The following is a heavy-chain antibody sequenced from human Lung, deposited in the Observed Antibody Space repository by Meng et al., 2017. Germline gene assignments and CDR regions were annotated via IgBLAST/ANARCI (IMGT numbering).Heavy chain of an antibody. CDR1: GGSFSTHT. CDR2: LIAVFDKT. J-gene: IGHJ4*02. D-gene: IGHD1-14*01. Sequence: QGQLVQSGAEVKKPGSSVKVACKTSGGSFSTHTFSSVRQAPGQGLEWMGGLIAVFDKTKAAPRFQDRVTFTADESTSTAYMELSSLTFDDTAVYFCARGRRNEPLFDYWGQGTLVTVSS. CDR3: ARGRRNEPLFDY. V-gene: IGHV1-69*13.